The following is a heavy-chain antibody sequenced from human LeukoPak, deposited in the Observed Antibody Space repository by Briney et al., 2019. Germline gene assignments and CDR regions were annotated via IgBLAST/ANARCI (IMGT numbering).Heavy chain of an antibody. V-gene: IGHV1-24*01. CDR3: ATGLPYYDFWSGPAMARYFQH. D-gene: IGHD3-3*01. CDR2: FDPEDGET. CDR1: GYTLTELS. J-gene: IGHJ1*01. Sequence: ASVKVSCKVSGYTLTELSMHWARQAPGKGLEWMGGFDPEDGETIYAQKFQGRVTMTEDTSTDTAYMELSSLRSEDTAVYYCATGLPYYDFWSGPAMARYFQHWGQGTLVTVSS.